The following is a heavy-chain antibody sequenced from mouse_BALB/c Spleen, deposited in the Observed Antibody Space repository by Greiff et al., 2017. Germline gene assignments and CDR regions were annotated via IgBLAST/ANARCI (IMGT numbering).Heavy chain of an antibody. CDR1: GFTFSSYT. J-gene: IGHJ3*01. V-gene: IGHV5-6-4*01. D-gene: IGHD1-1*01. CDR2: ISSGGSYT. CDR3: TRADYGSSSSFAY. Sequence: EVKLQESGGGLVKPGGSLKLSCAASGFTFSSYTMSWVRQTPEKRLEWVATISSGGSYTYYPDSVKGRFTISRDNAKNTLYLQMSSLKSEDTAMYYCTRADYGSSSSFAYWGQGTLVTVSA.